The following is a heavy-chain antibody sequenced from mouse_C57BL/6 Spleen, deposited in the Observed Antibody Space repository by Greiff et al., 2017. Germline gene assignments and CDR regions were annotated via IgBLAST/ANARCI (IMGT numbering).Heavy chain of an antibody. J-gene: IGHJ1*03. CDR2: IYPGDGDT. Sequence: QVHVKQSGAELVKPGASVKISCKASGYAFSSYWMNWVKQRPGKGLKWIGQIYPGDGDTNYNGKFKGKATLTSDKSSSTAYMQLSSLTSEDSAVYFCARRDYDYDVRYFDVWGTGTTVTVSS. CDR1: GYAFSSYW. V-gene: IGHV1-80*01. D-gene: IGHD2-4*01. CDR3: ARRDYDYDVRYFDV.